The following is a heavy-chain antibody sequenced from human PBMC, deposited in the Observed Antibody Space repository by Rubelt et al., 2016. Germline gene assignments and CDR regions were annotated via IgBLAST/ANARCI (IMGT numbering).Heavy chain of an antibody. D-gene: IGHD2-15*01. CDR1: GYSFTSYW. V-gene: IGHV5-10-1*01. CDR3: ARHISVFVVNYTDV. Sequence: EVQLVQSGAEVKKPGESLRISCKGSGYSFTSYWISWVRQMPGKGLEWMGRIDPSDSYTNYSPSFQGPVTTSADKSISTAYRRWSSLKASDTAMYYCARHISVFVVNYTDVWGKGTTVTVSS. J-gene: IGHJ6*03. CDR2: IDPSDSYT.